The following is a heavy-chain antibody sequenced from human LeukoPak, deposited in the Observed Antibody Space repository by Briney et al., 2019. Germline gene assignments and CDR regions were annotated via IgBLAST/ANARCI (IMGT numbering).Heavy chain of an antibody. CDR2: ISSSSSYI. D-gene: IGHD6-19*01. Sequence: PGGSLRLSCAASGFTFSSYSMNWVRQAPGKGLEWVSSISSSSSYIYYADSVKGRFTISRDNAKNSLYLQMNSLRAEDTAVCYCARSQWLGDWFDPWGQGTLVTVSS. J-gene: IGHJ5*02. V-gene: IGHV3-21*01. CDR3: ARSQWLGDWFDP. CDR1: GFTFSSYS.